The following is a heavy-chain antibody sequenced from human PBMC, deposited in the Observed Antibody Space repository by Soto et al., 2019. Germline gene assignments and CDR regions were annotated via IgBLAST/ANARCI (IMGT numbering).Heavy chain of an antibody. CDR1: GGTFSTYA. V-gene: IGHV1-69*01. J-gene: IGHJ6*02. Sequence: QVQLVQSGAEVKKPGSSVKVSCKASGGTFSTYAISWVRQAPGQGLEWMGGIIPLFATSKYAQKFQGRVTIPADESTSTVDMELSRLTSEDSAVYYCARTRIAARPDSSGDLVTFYCYGLDVWGQGTTVTVSS. CDR3: ARTRIAARPDSSGDLVTFYCYGLDV. CDR2: IIPLFATS. D-gene: IGHD6-6*01.